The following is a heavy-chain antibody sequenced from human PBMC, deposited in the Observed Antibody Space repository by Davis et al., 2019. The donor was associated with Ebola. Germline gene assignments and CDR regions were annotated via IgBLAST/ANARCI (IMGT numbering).Heavy chain of an antibody. V-gene: IGHV1-69*13. D-gene: IGHD2-15*01. J-gene: IGHJ4*02. CDR2: IIPIFGTA. CDR1: GYTFTSYG. Sequence: AASVKVSCKASGYTFTSYGISWVRQAPGQGLEWMGGIIPIFGTANYAQKFQGRVTITADESTSTAYMELSSLRAEDTAVYYCAIPDCSGANCYSVYIKNWGQGTLVTVSS. CDR3: AIPDCSGANCYSVYIKN.